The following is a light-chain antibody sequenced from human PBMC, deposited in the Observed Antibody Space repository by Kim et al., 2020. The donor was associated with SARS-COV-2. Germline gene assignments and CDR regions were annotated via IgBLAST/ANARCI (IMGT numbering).Light chain of an antibody. J-gene: IGKJ4*01. CDR1: QSNSNY. V-gene: IGKV1-39*01. CDR3: QQSYSTPQLT. CDR2: AAS. Sequence: DIQMTQSPSSLSASVGDRVTITCRASQSNSNYLNWYQQKPGKAPELLIYAASSLQSGVPSRFSGSGSGTDFTLTISSLQPEDFATYYCQQSYSTPQLTFGGGTKLEI.